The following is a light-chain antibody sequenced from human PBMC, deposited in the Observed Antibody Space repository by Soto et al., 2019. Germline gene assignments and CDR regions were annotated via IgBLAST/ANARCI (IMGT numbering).Light chain of an antibody. CDR1: QDISSY. J-gene: IGKJ4*01. CDR3: QQVHDYPIT. CDR2: GAS. Sequence: DIQLAQSPSFLSASVGDRVTVTCRSSQDISSYLAWYQQKPGKAPKVLLYGASTLQSGVPPRFGGSGSGTAFTLTISSLQPEDFATYYCQQVHDYPITFGGGTKVEI. V-gene: IGKV1-9*01.